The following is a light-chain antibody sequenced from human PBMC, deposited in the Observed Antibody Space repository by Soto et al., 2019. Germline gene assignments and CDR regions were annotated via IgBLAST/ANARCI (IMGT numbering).Light chain of an antibody. CDR1: QSIANF. Sequence: DVQMTQSPSSLSASVGDRVIITCKANQSIANFLNWFQHKPGEAPKLLISDASHLELGVPSRFSGSRSGTDFVLDISNLQSEDFATYFCQQNEGLPLTFGGGTKLDIK. CDR2: DAS. CDR3: QQNEGLPLT. V-gene: IGKV1-33*01. J-gene: IGKJ4*01.